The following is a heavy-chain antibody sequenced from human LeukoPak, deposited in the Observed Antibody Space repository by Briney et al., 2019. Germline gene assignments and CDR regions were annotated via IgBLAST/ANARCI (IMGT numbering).Heavy chain of an antibody. CDR1: GGSISSYY. Sequence: SETLPLTCTVSGGSISSYYWSWIRQPPGKGLEWIGYIYYSGSTNYNPSLESRVTISVNTSKNQFSLKLSSVTAADTAVYYCAAPPRNYDSSGYYYGYYYYGMDVWGQGTTVTVSS. D-gene: IGHD3-22*01. CDR3: AAPPRNYDSSGYYYGYYYYGMDV. V-gene: IGHV4-59*08. CDR2: IYYSGST. J-gene: IGHJ6*02.